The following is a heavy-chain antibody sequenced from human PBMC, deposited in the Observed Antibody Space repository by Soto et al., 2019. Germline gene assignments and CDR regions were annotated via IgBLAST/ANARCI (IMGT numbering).Heavy chain of an antibody. CDR3: AKDYGSGSWSDWFDP. V-gene: IGHV1-69*13. CDR2: IIPIFGTA. J-gene: IGHJ5*02. D-gene: IGHD3-10*01. Sequence: SVKVSCKASGGTFSSYAISWVRQAPGQGLEWMGGIIPIFGTANYAQRFQGRVTITADESTSTAYMELSSLRSEDTAVYYCAKDYGSGSWSDWFDPWGQGTLVTVSS. CDR1: GGTFSSYA.